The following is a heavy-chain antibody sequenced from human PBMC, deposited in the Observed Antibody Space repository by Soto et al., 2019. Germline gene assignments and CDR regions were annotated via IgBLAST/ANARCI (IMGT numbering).Heavy chain of an antibody. D-gene: IGHD1-26*01. CDR1: GFTFSSYG. CDR2: ISYDGSNK. CDR3: AKERWELLIPYYFDY. J-gene: IGHJ4*02. Sequence: HPGGSLRLSCAASGFTFSSYGMHWVRQAPGKGLEWVAVISYDGSNKYYADSVKGRFTISRDNSKNTLYLQMNSLRAEDTAVYYCAKERWELLIPYYFDYWGQGTLVTV. V-gene: IGHV3-30*18.